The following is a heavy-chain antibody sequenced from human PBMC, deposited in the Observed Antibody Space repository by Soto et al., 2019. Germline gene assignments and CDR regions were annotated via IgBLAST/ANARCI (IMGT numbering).Heavy chain of an antibody. CDR2: IYPSDSDT. V-gene: IGHV5-51*01. Sequence: GESLKISCNGSGYNFACYWISWVRQMPGKGLELMGIIYPSDSDTRYRPSFQGQVTISADKSISSAYLQWSSLRASDTAMYYCAGGGVSTRTFDYWGQGTPVTVSS. CDR3: AGGGVSTRTFDY. CDR1: GYNFACYW. D-gene: IGHD3-3*01. J-gene: IGHJ4*02.